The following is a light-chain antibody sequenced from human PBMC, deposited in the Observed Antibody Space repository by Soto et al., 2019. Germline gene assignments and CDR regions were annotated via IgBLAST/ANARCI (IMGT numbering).Light chain of an antibody. CDR1: QSVSNY. Sequence: EIVLTQSPATLSLSPGERATLSCRASQSVSNYLAWYQQKPGQAPRLLIYEASNRASGIPARFSGSGSGTDFTLTISSLEREDFAVYYCQQRSYWLSFGGGTKVEIK. V-gene: IGKV3-11*01. CDR2: EAS. J-gene: IGKJ4*01. CDR3: QQRSYWLS.